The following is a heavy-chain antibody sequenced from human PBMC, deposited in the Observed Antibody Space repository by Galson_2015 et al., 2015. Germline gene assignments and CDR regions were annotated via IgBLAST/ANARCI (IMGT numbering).Heavy chain of an antibody. CDR2: IWYDGSNK. Sequence: SLRLSCAASGFTFSSYGMHWVRQAPGKGLEWVAVIWYDGSNKYYADSVKGRFTISRDNSKNTLYLQMNSLRAEDTAVYYCARGGYCSSTSCYYYYYYYGMDVWGQGTTVTVSS. CDR1: GFTFSSYG. J-gene: IGHJ6*02. D-gene: IGHD2-2*01. V-gene: IGHV3-33*01. CDR3: ARGGYCSSTSCYYYYYYYGMDV.